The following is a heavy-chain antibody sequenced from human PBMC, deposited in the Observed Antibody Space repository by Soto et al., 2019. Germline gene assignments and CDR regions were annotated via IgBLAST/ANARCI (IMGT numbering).Heavy chain of an antibody. J-gene: IGHJ4*02. CDR2: IRSKVNSYAT. CDR3: TREHEAPRLDS. CDR1: GFIFSGCA. V-gene: IGHV3-73*01. Sequence: EVQFVESGGVLVQPGGSLKLSCAASGFIFSGCAMHWVRQASGKGLGWVGRIRSKVNSYATAYAAAVKGRFIISRDDSKNTAYLQMNSLKTEDTAVFFCTREHEAPRLDSWGQGTLVTVSS.